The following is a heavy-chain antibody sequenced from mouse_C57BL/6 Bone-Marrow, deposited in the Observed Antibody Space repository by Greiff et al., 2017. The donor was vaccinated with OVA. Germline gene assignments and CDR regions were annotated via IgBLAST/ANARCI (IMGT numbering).Heavy chain of an antibody. D-gene: IGHD1-1*01. J-gene: IGHJ1*03. CDR2: IYPRSGNT. Sequence: VQLQQSGAELARPGASVKLSCKASGYTFTSYGISWVKQRTGQGLEWIGEIYPRSGNTYYNEKFKGKATLTADKSSSTAYMELRSLTSEDSAVYFCARADYYGSEYFDVWGTGTTVTVSS. V-gene: IGHV1-81*01. CDR3: ARADYYGSEYFDV. CDR1: GYTFTSYG.